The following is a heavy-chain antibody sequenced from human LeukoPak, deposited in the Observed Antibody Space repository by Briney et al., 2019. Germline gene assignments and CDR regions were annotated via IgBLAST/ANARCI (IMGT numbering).Heavy chain of an antibody. CDR2: THYSGSS. V-gene: IGHV4-59*12. CDR1: GGSISGYS. J-gene: IGHJ4*02. D-gene: IGHD6-13*01. Sequence: KPSETLSLTCTVSGGSISGYSWSWIRQPPGKGLEWIGYTHYSGSSNYNPSLKSRVTISVDTSKNQFSLKVSSVTAADTAVYYCTRGNSIAAGGNWGQGTLVTVSS. CDR3: TRGNSIAAGGN.